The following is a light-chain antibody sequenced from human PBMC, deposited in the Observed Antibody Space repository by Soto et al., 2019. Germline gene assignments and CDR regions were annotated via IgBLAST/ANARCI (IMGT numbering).Light chain of an antibody. CDR1: SSDVGGYKY. V-gene: IGLV2-8*01. J-gene: IGLJ1*01. CDR3: MSYTGSSHV. Sequence: QSALTQPPSASGSPGQSVTISCTGTSSDVGGYKYVSWYQQQHPGKAPKLIIYEVTKRPSGVPDRFSGSKSGNTASLTVSGLQAEDEADYSCMSYTGSSHVFGTGTKLTVL. CDR2: EVT.